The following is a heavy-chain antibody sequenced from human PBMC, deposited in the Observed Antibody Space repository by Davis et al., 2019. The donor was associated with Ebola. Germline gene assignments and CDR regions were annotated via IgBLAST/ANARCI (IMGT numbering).Heavy chain of an antibody. CDR2: INHSGVS. J-gene: IGHJ4*02. Sequence: MPSETLSLTCAVYGGSFSSYYWSWIRQPPGMGLEWIGEINHSGVSHYNPSLKSRFTISVDTSKTQFSLKLSSVTAADTAVYYCARGGYAGIYWGQGTLVTVSS. CDR1: GGSFSSYY. D-gene: IGHD2-2*01. CDR3: ARGGYAGIY. V-gene: IGHV4-34*01.